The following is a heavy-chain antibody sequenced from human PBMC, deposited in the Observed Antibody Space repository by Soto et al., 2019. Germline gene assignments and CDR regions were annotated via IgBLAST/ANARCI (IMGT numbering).Heavy chain of an antibody. CDR1: GFTFSSYA. D-gene: IGHD3-22*01. CDR3: VPIVVVPRTFDY. CDR2: ISGSGGST. J-gene: IGHJ4*02. V-gene: IGHV3-23*01. Sequence: LRLSCAASGFTFSSYAMSWVRQAPGKGLEWVSAISGSGGSTYYADSVKGRFTISRDNSKNTLYLQMNSLRAEDTAVYYCVPIVVVPRTFDYWGQGTLVTVSS.